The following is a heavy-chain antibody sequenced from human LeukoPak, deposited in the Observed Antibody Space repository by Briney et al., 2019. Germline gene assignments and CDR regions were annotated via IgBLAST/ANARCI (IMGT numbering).Heavy chain of an antibody. CDR2: INPNSGGT. CDR3: ARDLNDYGDYYYYYYMDV. CDR1: GYTFTGYY. Sequence: ASVKVSCKASGYTFTGYYTHWVRQAPGQGLEWMGWINPNSGGTNYAQKFQGRVTMTRDTSISTAYMELSRLRSDDTAAYYCARDLNDYGDYYYYYYMDVWGKGTTVTVSS. D-gene: IGHD4-17*01. J-gene: IGHJ6*03. V-gene: IGHV1-2*02.